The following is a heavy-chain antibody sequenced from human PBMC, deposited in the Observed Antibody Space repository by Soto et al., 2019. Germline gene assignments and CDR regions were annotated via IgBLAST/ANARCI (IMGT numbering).Heavy chain of an antibody. J-gene: IGHJ4*02. V-gene: IGHV1-3*05. CDR1: GYTFTSYA. CDR3: ARSFVVVTAFDS. Sequence: QVQLVQSGAEEKKPGASVKVSCKASGYTFTSYAMHWVRQAPGQRLEWMGWINAGNGNTKYSQKFQGRVTITRDTPANTAYRELGVVRSEDRAVYFCARSFVVVTAFDSWGQGPLVTVSS. D-gene: IGHD2-21*02. CDR2: INAGNGNT.